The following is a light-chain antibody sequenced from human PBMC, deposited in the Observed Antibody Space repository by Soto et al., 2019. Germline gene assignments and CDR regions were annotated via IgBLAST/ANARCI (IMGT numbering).Light chain of an antibody. CDR2: GAS. J-gene: IGKJ4*01. V-gene: IGKV3-15*01. CDR1: QSVSSK. CDR3: QQYNDWPLT. Sequence: EIVMTQSPATLSVSPGERATLSCRASQSVSSKLAWYQQKPGQAPRLLIYGASTRATGIPATFSGSGSGTEFSLTISSLQSEDFAVYYCQQYNDWPLTFGGGTTVEI.